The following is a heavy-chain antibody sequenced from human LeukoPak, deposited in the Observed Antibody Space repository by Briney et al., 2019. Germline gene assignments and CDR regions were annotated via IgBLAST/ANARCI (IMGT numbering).Heavy chain of an antibody. Sequence: SETLSLTCTVSGGSISSGGYYWSWIRQHPGKGLEWIGYIYYSGSTYYNPSLKSRVTISVDTSKNQFSLKLSSVTAADTAAFYCARSGGTSARVSAFDIWGQGTMVTVSS. J-gene: IGHJ3*02. CDR3: ARSGGTSARVSAFDI. V-gene: IGHV4-31*03. CDR1: GGSISSGGYY. D-gene: IGHD2-15*01. CDR2: IYYSGST.